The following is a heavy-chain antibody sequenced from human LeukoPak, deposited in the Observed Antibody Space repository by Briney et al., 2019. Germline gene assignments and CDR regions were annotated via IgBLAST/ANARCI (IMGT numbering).Heavy chain of an antibody. CDR3: ARDRDGMDV. Sequence: KPSETLSLTCTVSGGSISSYYWSWIRQPPAKGLEWTGYIYYSGSTNYNPSLKSRVTISVDTSKNQFSLKLSSVTAADTAVYYCARDRDGMDVWGQGTTVTVSS. V-gene: IGHV4-59*01. J-gene: IGHJ6*02. CDR2: IYYSGST. CDR1: GGSISSYY.